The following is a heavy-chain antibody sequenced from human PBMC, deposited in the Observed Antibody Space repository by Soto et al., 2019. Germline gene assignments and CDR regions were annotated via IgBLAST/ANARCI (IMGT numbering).Heavy chain of an antibody. CDR3: AKGLINGRWYAAD. CDR1: GFTFSSYG. D-gene: IGHD6-13*01. J-gene: IGHJ4*02. CDR2: IWYDGSNK. Sequence: GGSLRLSCAASGFTFSSYGMHWVRQAPGKGLEWVAVIWYDGSNKYYADSVKGRFTISRDNSKNTLYLQMNNLRAEDTGVYYCAKGLINGRWYAADWGQGTLVTVSS. V-gene: IGHV3-33*06.